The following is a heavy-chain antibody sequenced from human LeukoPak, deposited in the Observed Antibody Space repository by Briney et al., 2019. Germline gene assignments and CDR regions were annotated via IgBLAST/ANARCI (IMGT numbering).Heavy chain of an antibody. CDR3: ARDRHGMSVSDYFDY. J-gene: IGHJ4*02. V-gene: IGHV4-4*07. D-gene: IGHD6-19*01. CDR1: GGSISDYY. Sequence: PSETLSLTCTVSGGSISDYYWSWIRQPAGKGLDWIGRIYTSGSTNYNPSLKSRVTMSVDTSKNQFSLKLSSVTAADTAVYYCARDRHGMSVSDYFDYWGQGTLVTVSS. CDR2: IYTSGST.